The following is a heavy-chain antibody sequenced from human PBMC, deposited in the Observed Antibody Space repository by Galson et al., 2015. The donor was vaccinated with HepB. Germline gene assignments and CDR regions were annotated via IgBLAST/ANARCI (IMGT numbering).Heavy chain of an antibody. V-gene: IGHV3-33*01. CDR3: ARVRYCSSTSCSHAFDI. CDR1: GFTFSSYG. D-gene: IGHD2-2*01. Sequence: SLRLSCAASGFTFSSYGMHWVRQAPGKGLEWVAVIWYDGSNKYYADSVKGRFTISRDNSKNTLYLQMNSLRAEDTAVYYCARVRYCSSTSCSHAFDIWGQGTMVTVSS. J-gene: IGHJ3*02. CDR2: IWYDGSNK.